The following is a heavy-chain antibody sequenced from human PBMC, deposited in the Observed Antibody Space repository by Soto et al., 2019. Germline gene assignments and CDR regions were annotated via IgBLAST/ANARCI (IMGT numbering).Heavy chain of an antibody. CDR2: INSDGTST. V-gene: IGHV3-74*01. J-gene: IGHJ4*02. D-gene: IGHD6-19*01. CDR3: ARDLAPSGWYDY. Sequence: GGSLRLSCAASGFTFSNYWMHWVRQVPGKGLVWVSRINSDGTSTSYADSVKGRFTISRDNAKNTLYLQMNSLRAEDTAVYYCARDLAPSGWYDYWGQGTLVTVSS. CDR1: GFTFSNYW.